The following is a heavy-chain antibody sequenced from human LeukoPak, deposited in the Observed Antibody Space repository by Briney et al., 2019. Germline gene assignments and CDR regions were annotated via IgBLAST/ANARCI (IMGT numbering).Heavy chain of an antibody. CDR1: GYTFTGYY. J-gene: IGHJ4*02. V-gene: IGHV1-2*02. Sequence: ASVKVCFKASGYTFTGYYMHWVRQAPGQGLEWMGWINPSSGGTNYAQKFQGRVTMTRDTSISTAYMELSRLRSDDTAVYYCARGWGYTGHFDYWGQGTLVTVSS. CDR3: ARGWGYTGHFDY. CDR2: INPSSGGT. D-gene: IGHD5-12*01.